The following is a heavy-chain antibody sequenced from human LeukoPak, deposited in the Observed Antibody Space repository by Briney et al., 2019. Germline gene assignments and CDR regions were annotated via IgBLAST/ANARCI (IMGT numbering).Heavy chain of an antibody. CDR3: ARGDWWDAFDI. J-gene: IGHJ3*02. V-gene: IGHV1-69*13. CDR1: GGTFSSYA. CDR2: IIPIFGTA. D-gene: IGHD2-8*02. Sequence: SVKVSCKASGGTFSSYAISWVRQAPGQGLEWMGGIIPIFGTANYAQKFQGRVTITADESTSTAYMELRSLRSDDTAVYYCARGDWWDAFDIWGQGTMVTVSS.